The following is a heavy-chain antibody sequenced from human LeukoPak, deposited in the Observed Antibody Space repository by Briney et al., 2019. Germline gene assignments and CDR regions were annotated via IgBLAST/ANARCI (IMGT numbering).Heavy chain of an antibody. CDR2: INSDGSST. D-gene: IGHD3-22*01. CDR3: ARAQPYYDSSGIDY. CDR1: GFTFSHIG. V-gene: IGHV3-74*01. Sequence: GGTLRLSCEASGFTFSHIGMHWVRQAPGKGLVWVSRINSDGSSTSYADSVKGRFTISRDNAKNTLYLQMNSLRAEDTAVYYCARAQPYYDSSGIDYWGQGTLVTVSS. J-gene: IGHJ4*02.